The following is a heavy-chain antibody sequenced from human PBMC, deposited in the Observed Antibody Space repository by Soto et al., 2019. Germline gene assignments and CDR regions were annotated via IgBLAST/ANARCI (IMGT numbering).Heavy chain of an antibody. J-gene: IGHJ5*02. Sequence: SETLSLTCTVSGGSISSGGHYWSWIRQHPGKGLEWIGYIYYSGSTYYNPSLKSRVTISVDTSKNQFSLKLSSVTAADTAVYYCARETYYYGSGSYYNSWFDPWGQGTLVTVS. CDR2: IYYSGST. CDR1: GGSISSGGHY. CDR3: ARETYYYGSGSYYNSWFDP. V-gene: IGHV4-31*03. D-gene: IGHD3-10*01.